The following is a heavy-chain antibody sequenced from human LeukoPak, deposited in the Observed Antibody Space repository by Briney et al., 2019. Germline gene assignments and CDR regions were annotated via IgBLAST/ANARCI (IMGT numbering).Heavy chain of an antibody. CDR3: AIPAADDY. J-gene: IGHJ4*02. CDR2: IIPIFGTA. Sequence: ASVKVSCKASGYTFTSYDINWVRQATGQGLEWMGGIIPIFGTANYAQKFQGRVTITADESTSTAYMELSSLRSEDTAVYYCAIPAADDYWGQGTLVTVSS. V-gene: IGHV1-69*13. D-gene: IGHD6-13*01. CDR1: GYTFTSYD.